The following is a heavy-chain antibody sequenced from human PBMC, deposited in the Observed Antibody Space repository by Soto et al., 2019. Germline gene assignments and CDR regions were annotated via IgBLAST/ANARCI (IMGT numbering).Heavy chain of an antibody. V-gene: IGHV3-30*18. CDR3: AKDLRLAGTDYFDY. J-gene: IGHJ4*02. CDR2: ISYDGSNK. Sequence: QVQLVESGGGVVQPGRSLRLSCAASVFSFSSYGMHWVRQAPCKGLEWVAVISYDGSNKYYADSVKGRFTISRDNSKNTLYLQMNSLRAEDTAVYYCAKDLRLAGTDYFDYWGQGTLVTVSS. CDR1: VFSFSSYG. D-gene: IGHD1-7*01.